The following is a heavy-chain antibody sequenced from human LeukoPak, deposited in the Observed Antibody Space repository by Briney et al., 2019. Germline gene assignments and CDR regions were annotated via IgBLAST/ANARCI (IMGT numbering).Heavy chain of an antibody. CDR1: GFTFSTYT. J-gene: IGHJ5*02. D-gene: IGHD4-23*01. V-gene: IGHV3-21*01. CDR2: ITSGSGYI. Sequence: GGSLRLSCAASGFTFSTYTMNWVRQAPGKGLEWVSSITSGSGYIYYADSVKGRFTVSRDNAKDSLYLQMNSLRAEDTAVYYCARDSATVVIRSNWFDPWGQGTLVTVSS. CDR3: ARDSATVVIRSNWFDP.